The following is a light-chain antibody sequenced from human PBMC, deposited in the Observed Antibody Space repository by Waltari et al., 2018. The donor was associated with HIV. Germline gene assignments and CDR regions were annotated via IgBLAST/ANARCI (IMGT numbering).Light chain of an antibody. Sequence: SYVLTQPPSVSVAPGQTARITCGVNNIAAIKRVHWHRKSPGQAPVLVVYDDRDRPSGIPDRFSGSSSGDTATLTISRAEAGDEADYYCQVWDTSSDQGVFGGGTKLTVL. CDR3: QVWDTSSDQGV. CDR1: NIAAIKR. V-gene: IGLV3-21*02. CDR2: DDR. J-gene: IGLJ2*01.